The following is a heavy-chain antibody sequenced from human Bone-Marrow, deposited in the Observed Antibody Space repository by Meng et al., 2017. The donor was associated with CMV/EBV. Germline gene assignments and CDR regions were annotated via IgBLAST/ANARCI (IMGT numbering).Heavy chain of an antibody. CDR1: GYTFTSYG. V-gene: IGHV1-18*01. CDR3: ARDNANGQWLVLYTYGMDV. J-gene: IGHJ6*02. Sequence: ASVKVSCKASGYTFTSYGISWVRQAPGQGLEWMGWISAYNGNTNYAQKLQGRVTMTTDTSTNTAYRELRSLRSDDTAVYYCARDNANGQWLVLYTYGMDVWGQGTTVTVSS. D-gene: IGHD6-19*01. CDR2: ISAYNGNT.